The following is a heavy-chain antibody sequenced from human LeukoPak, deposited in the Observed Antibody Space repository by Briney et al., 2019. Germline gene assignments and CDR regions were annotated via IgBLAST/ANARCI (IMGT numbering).Heavy chain of an antibody. V-gene: IGHV3-30*01. CDR3: AREYGEYSSSWFGY. Sequence: GGSLRLSCAASGFTFSSYAMHWVRQAPGKGLEWVAVISYDGSNKYYADSVKGRFTISRDNSKNTLYLQMNSLRAEDTAVYYCAREYGEYSSSWFGYWGQGTLVTVSS. CDR1: GFTFSSYA. D-gene: IGHD6-13*01. J-gene: IGHJ4*02. CDR2: ISYDGSNK.